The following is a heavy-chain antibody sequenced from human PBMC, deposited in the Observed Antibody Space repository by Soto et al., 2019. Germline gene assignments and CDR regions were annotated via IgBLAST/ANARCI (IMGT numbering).Heavy chain of an antibody. J-gene: IGHJ4*02. CDR2: IYNSATT. CDR1: GGSVNSPNYY. V-gene: IGHV4-39*02. D-gene: IGHD1-7*01. Sequence: PSETLSLTCTVSGGSVNSPNYYWGWIRQPPGKGLEWIGSIYNSATTYYNPSLKTRVTISADTSRNQFSLNLRSVTAADTAVYYCARDTGTGMDYFDFWGQGTLVTVSS. CDR3: ARDTGTGMDYFDF.